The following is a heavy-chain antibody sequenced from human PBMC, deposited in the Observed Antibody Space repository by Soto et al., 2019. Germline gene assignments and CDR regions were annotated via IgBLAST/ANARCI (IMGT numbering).Heavy chain of an antibody. J-gene: IGHJ4*02. CDR2: INAGNGNT. CDR1: GYTFTSYA. V-gene: IGHV1-3*01. Sequence: QVQLVQSGAEVKKPWASVKVSCKASGYTFTSYAMHWVRQAPGQRLEWMGWINAGNGNTKYSQKFQGRVTITRDTSASTGCMELRSLRSEDTAVYYCASEPCITRCPDYWGQGTLVTVSS. CDR3: ASEPCITRCPDY. D-gene: IGHD2-2*01.